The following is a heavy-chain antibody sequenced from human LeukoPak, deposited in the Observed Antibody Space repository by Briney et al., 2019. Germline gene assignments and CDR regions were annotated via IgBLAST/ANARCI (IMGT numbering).Heavy chain of an antibody. V-gene: IGHV3-21*01. J-gene: IGHJ4*02. Sequence: GGSLRLSCAASGFTFSDYSMNWVRQAPGKGLEWVSSMSSSSSYMYYADSVKGRFTISRDNAKSLLYLQMNNLRAEDTAVYYCARGEYYYDSSGYYWDWGQGTLVTVP. CDR2: MSSSSSYM. CDR3: ARGEYYYDSSGYYWD. CDR1: GFTFSDYS. D-gene: IGHD3-22*01.